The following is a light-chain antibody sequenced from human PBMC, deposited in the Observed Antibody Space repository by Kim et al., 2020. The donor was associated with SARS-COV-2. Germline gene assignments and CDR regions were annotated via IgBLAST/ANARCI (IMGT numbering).Light chain of an antibody. Sequence: EIVLTQSPGTLSLSPGERATLSCRASQSVSSSYLAWYQQKPGQAPRFLIYGASSRATGIPDGFSGSGSGTDFTLTISRLEPEDFAVYYCQQYISSPYTFGQGTKLEI. J-gene: IGKJ2*01. CDR1: QSVSSSY. V-gene: IGKV3-20*01. CDR3: QQYISSPYT. CDR2: GAS.